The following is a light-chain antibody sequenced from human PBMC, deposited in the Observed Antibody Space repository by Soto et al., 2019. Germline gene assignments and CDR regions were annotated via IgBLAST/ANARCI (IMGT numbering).Light chain of an antibody. J-gene: IGKJ1*01. CDR3: QQYGSSPRT. CDR1: QSVSRSY. CDR2: GAS. V-gene: IGKV3-20*01. Sequence: EIVLTQSPGTLSFSPGERATLSCRASQSVSRSYLAWYQQKPGQAPRLLSYGASSRSTGTPDRFSGSGSGTDYTLTISSLEPEDFAVYYCQQYGSSPRTFGQGTKVEIK.